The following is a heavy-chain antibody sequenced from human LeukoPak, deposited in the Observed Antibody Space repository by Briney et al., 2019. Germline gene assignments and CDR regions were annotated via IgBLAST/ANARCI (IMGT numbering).Heavy chain of an antibody. CDR3: ARDLDLYGSGSYTHGLDY. J-gene: IGHJ4*02. V-gene: IGHV1-18*01. Sequence: ASVKVSCKASGYTFTSYGISWVRQAPGQGLEWMGWISAYNGNTNYAQKLQGRVTMTTDTSTSTAYMELRSLRSDDTAVYYCARDLDLYGSGSYTHGLDYWGQGTLVTVSS. CDR2: ISAYNGNT. CDR1: GYTFTSYG. D-gene: IGHD3-10*01.